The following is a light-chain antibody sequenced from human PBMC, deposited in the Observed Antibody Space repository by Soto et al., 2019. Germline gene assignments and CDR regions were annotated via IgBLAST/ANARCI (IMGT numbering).Light chain of an antibody. CDR3: SSYTTSITDV. V-gene: IGLV2-14*03. CDR1: NSDIGAYNY. Sequence: QSALTQPASVSGSPGQSITISCSGTNSDIGAYNYVSWYQQHPGKAPKLMIYDVTNRPSGVSNRFSGSKSGNTASLTISGLQAEDEADYYCSSYTTSITDVFGTGTKVTVL. CDR2: DVT. J-gene: IGLJ1*01.